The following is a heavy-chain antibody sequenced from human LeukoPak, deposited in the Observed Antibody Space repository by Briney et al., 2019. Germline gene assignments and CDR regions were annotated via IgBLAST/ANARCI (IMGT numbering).Heavy chain of an antibody. D-gene: IGHD1-1*01. CDR2: ITGSGGYT. CDR3: AKDPEGTETSAFDI. J-gene: IGHJ3*02. V-gene: IGHV3-23*01. Sequence: GSLRLSCAASGFTFSSYAMSWVRQAPGKGLEWVSAITGSGGYTYYADSVKGRFTISRDNSKNTLYLQMNSLRAEDTAVYYCAKDPEGTETSAFDIWGQGTMVTVSS. CDR1: GFTFSSYA.